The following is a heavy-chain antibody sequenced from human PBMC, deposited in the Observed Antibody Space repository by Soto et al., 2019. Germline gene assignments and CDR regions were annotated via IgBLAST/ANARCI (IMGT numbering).Heavy chain of an antibody. V-gene: IGHV4-4*02. Sequence: QVHLQESGPGLVKPSGTLSLTCAFSGGSISSSDWWRWVRQPPGKGLEWIGDIYHSGSTKYNPSLHSRVTLSVDKAKNQFSLKLSSVTAADTAVYYCARRVDRDWYFDLWGRGTPVTVSS. J-gene: IGHJ2*01. CDR1: GGSISSSDW. CDR3: ARRVDRDWYFDL. D-gene: IGHD2-15*01. CDR2: IYHSGST.